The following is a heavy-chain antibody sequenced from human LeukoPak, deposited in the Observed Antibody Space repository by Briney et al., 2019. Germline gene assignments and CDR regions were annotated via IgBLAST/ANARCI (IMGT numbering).Heavy chain of an antibody. V-gene: IGHV3-15*01. CDR1: GFTFSNAW. D-gene: IGHD1-7*01. CDR2: IKSKTDGGTT. J-gene: IGHJ6*04. CDR3: TTEGELTTYYYAMDV. Sequence: PGGSLRLSCAASGFTFSNAWMSWVRQAPGKGLEWVGCIKSKTDGGTTDYAAPVKGRFTISRDDSKNTLYLQMNSLKTEDTAVYYCTTEGELTTYYYAMDVWGKGTTVTVSS.